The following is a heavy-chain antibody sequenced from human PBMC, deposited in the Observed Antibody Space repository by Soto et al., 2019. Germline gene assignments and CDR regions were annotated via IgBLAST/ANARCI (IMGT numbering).Heavy chain of an antibody. CDR3: ARDCSGGSCHGYFQH. V-gene: IGHV4-31*03. CDR1: GGSISSGGYY. J-gene: IGHJ1*01. CDR2: IYYSGST. D-gene: IGHD2-15*01. Sequence: QVQLQESGPGLVKPAQTLSLTCTVSGGSISSGGYYWSWIRQHPGKGLEWIGYIYYSGSTYYNPSLKSRVTISVDTSKNQFSLKLSSVTAADTAVYYCARDCSGGSCHGYFQHWSQGTLVTVSS.